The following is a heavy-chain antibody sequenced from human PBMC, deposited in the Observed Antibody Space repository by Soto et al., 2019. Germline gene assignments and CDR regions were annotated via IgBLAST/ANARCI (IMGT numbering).Heavy chain of an antibody. J-gene: IGHJ6*02. Sequence: EVQLVESGGGLVKPGGSLKLSWAAPGFTFSNAWMNWVRQAPGKGLEWVGRIKSKTDGGTTDYAAPVKGRFTISRDDSKNTLYLQMNSLKTEDTAVYYCTTNYDILTGYYMGYYGMAVWGQGTTVTVSS. D-gene: IGHD3-9*01. V-gene: IGHV3-15*07. CDR3: TTNYDILTGYYMGYYGMAV. CDR2: IKSKTDGGTT. CDR1: GFTFSNAW.